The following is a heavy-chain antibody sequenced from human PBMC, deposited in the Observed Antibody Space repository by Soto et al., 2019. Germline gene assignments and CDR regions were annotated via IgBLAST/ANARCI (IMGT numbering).Heavy chain of an antibody. J-gene: IGHJ6*02. CDR1: GFTFSSYA. D-gene: IGHD2-2*03. Sequence: GGSLRLSCAASGFTFSSYAMSWVRQAPGKGLEWVSAISGSGGSTYYADSVKGRFTISRDNSKNTLYLKMNSLRAEDTAVXYCAKIXWIPPSPRTYYYYYYGMDVWGQGTTVTVSS. CDR2: ISGSGGST. V-gene: IGHV3-23*01. CDR3: AKIXWIPPSPRTYYYYYYGMDV.